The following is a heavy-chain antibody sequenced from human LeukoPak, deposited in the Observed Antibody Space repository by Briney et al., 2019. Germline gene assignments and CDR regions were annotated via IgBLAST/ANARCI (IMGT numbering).Heavy chain of an antibody. CDR2: INPHSGDT. J-gene: IGHJ5*02. D-gene: IGHD5-24*01. V-gene: IGHV1-2*04. Sequence: ASVKVSCKASGYSFTGYYMHWVRQAPGQGLEWMGWINPHSGDTNYAQKFQGWVTMTSDTSISTAYMELSRLTSDDTAVYYCAREQMATDSWFDPWGQGTLVTVSS. CDR1: GYSFTGYY. CDR3: AREQMATDSWFDP.